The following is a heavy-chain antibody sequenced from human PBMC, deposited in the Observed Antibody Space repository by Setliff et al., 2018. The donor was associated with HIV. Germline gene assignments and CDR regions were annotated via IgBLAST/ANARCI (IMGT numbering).Heavy chain of an antibody. Sequence: PGGPLRLSCAASGFTFNSYGMHWVRQAPGKGLEWVALIWYDESKKEYADSVKGRFNILRDDSKKTADLQMNSLRADDTAVYYCVKDVVKFWSGSGALDFWGPGTLVTVSS. V-gene: IGHV3-33*06. CDR1: GFTFNSYG. D-gene: IGHD3-3*01. J-gene: IGHJ4*02. CDR2: IWYDESKK. CDR3: VKDVVKFWSGSGALDF.